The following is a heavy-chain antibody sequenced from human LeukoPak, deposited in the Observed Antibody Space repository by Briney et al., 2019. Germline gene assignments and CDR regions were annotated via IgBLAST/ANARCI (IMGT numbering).Heavy chain of an antibody. CDR3: ARRKGDCRTISCTDY. D-gene: IGHD2-2*01. J-gene: IGHJ4*02. CDR1: GFTFSTYA. V-gene: IGHV3-23*01. Sequence: GGSLRLSCAASGFTFSTYAMCWVRQAPGKGLEWVSSLTDSGGSTYYTDSVKGRFSISRDNSRNTLYLQMHSLRAEDTAIYYCARRKGDCRTISCTDYWGQGTLVTVSS. CDR2: LTDSGGST.